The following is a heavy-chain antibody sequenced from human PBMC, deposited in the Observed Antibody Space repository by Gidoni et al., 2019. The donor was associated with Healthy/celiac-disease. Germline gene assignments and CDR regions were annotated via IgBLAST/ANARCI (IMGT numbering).Heavy chain of an antibody. D-gene: IGHD3-10*01. CDR3: APSPMGRGVRGAFDI. J-gene: IGHJ3*02. CDR1: GGTFSSYP. V-gene: IGHV1-69*04. Sequence: QVQLVQSGAEVKKPGSSVKVCDKASGGTFSSYPISRVRQASGQGLEWMGRISPILGIANDAQKFHGRVTITADKSTSTAYMEMSRLRSENTAVYYCAPSPMGRGVRGAFDIWGQGTMVTVSS. CDR2: ISPILGIA.